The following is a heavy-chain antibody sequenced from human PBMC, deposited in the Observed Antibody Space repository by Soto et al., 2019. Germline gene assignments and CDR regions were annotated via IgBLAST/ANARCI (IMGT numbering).Heavy chain of an antibody. CDR1: GFTFSSYW. CDR3: ARDLFSDYPRPDYYYYGMDV. D-gene: IGHD4-17*01. J-gene: IGHJ6*02. Sequence: QTGGSLRLSCAASGFTFSSYWMHWVRQAPGKGLVWVSRINSDGSSTSYADSVKGRFTISRDNAKNTLYLQMNSLRAEDTAVYYCARDLFSDYPRPDYYYYGMDVWGQGTTVTVSS. CDR2: INSDGSST. V-gene: IGHV3-74*01.